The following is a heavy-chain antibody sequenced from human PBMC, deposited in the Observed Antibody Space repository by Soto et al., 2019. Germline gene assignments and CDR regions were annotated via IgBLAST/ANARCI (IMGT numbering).Heavy chain of an antibody. Sequence: SETLSLTCTVSGASISSYYWSWIRQPPGKGLELIGYISYSGSTNYNPSLKSRVTISVDTSKNQFSLRLRSVTAADTAVYYCATRSSINADLVDYWGQGTLVTVSS. CDR2: ISYSGST. J-gene: IGHJ4*02. V-gene: IGHV4-59*01. CDR1: GASISSYY. CDR3: ATRSSINADLVDY. D-gene: IGHD4-17*01.